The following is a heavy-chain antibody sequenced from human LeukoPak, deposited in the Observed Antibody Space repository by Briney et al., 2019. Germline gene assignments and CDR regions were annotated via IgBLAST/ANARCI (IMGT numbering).Heavy chain of an antibody. CDR3: TTALIVVVPAVDDWFDP. V-gene: IGHV3-15*01. CDR2: IKSKTDGGTT. CDR1: GFIFSNAW. J-gene: IGHJ5*02. Sequence: GGSLRLSCAASGFIFSNAWMSWVRRAPGKGLEWVGRIKSKTDGGTTDYAAPVKGRFTISRDDSKNTLYLQMNSLKTEDTAVYYCTTALIVVVPAVDDWFDPWGQGTLVTVSS. D-gene: IGHD2-2*01.